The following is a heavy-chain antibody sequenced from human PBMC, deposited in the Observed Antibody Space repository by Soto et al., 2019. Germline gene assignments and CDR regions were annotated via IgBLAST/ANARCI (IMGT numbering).Heavy chain of an antibody. CDR2: IWDDGSNK. Sequence: GGSLRLSCAASGFTFSSYGMHWVRQAPGKGLEWVAVIWDDGSNKYYADSVKGRFTISRDNSKNTLYLQMNSLRAEDTAVYYCARRKLPYSGYDFCWFDPRGQGTLVTVSS. J-gene: IGHJ5*02. D-gene: IGHD5-12*01. V-gene: IGHV3-33*01. CDR1: GFTFSSYG. CDR3: ARRKLPYSGYDFCWFDP.